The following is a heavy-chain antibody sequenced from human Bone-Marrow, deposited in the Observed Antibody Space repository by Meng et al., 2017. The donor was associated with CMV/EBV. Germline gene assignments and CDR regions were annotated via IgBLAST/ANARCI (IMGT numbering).Heavy chain of an antibody. Sequence: GESLKISCAASGFTFSSYEMNWVRQAPGKGLEWVSYISSSGSTIYYADSVKGRFTISRDNAKNSLYLQMNSLRAEDTAVYYFARDGSKPLPIVVVPAGMDVWGQGTTVTVSS. CDR3: ARDGSKPLPIVVVPAGMDV. V-gene: IGHV3-48*03. J-gene: IGHJ6*02. CDR1: GFTFSSYE. CDR2: ISSSGSTI. D-gene: IGHD2-2*01.